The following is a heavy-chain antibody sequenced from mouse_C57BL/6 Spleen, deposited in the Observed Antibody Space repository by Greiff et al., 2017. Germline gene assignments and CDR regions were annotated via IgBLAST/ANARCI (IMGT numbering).Heavy chain of an antibody. CDR3: ARPYYSNPYYFDY. V-gene: IGHV1-7*01. Sequence: QVQLQQSGAELAKPGASVKLSCKASGYTFTSYWMHWVKQRPGQGLEWIGYINPSSGYTKYNQKFKDKATLTADKNSSTAYMQLSSLTYYDSAVDYCARPYYSNPYYFDYWGQGTTLTVSS. CDR2: INPSSGYT. D-gene: IGHD2-5*01. CDR1: GYTFTSYW. J-gene: IGHJ2*01.